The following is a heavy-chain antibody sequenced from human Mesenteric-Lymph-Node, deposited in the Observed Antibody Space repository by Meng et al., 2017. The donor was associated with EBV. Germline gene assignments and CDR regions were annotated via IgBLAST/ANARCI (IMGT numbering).Heavy chain of an antibody. J-gene: IGHJ5*02. CDR1: GGSISSSNW. CDR3: ASHRYCSSTSCSWFDP. D-gene: IGHD2-2*01. Sequence: VQLEEPGPGLGKPSGTLSLTCAVSGGSISSSNWWSWVRQPPGKGLEWIGEIYHSGSTNYNPSLKSRVTISVDKSKNQFSLKLSSVTAADTAVYYCASHRYCSSTSCSWFDPWGQGTLVTVSS. V-gene: IGHV4-4*02. CDR2: IYHSGST.